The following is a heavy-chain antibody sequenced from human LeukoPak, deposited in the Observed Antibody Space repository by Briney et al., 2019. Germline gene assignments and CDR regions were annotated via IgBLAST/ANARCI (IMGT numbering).Heavy chain of an antibody. CDR3: AREVVVAGFDP. Sequence: SQTLSLTCAVSGGSISSGGYSWGWIRQPPGKGLEWIGYIYYSGSTNYNPSLKSRVTISVDTSKNQFSLKLSSVTAADTAVYYCAREVVVAGFDPWGQGTLVTVSS. J-gene: IGHJ5*02. CDR1: GGSISSGGYS. D-gene: IGHD2-15*01. CDR2: IYYSGST. V-gene: IGHV4-61*08.